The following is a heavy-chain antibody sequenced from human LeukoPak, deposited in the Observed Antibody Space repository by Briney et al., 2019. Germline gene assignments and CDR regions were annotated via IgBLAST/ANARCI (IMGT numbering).Heavy chain of an antibody. J-gene: IGHJ4*02. CDR2: IYYSGST. D-gene: IGHD6-13*01. CDR1: GASISSYY. CDR3: ASPGIVAAGTDRGFDY. Sequence: SETLSLTCTVSGASISSYYRSWIRQPPGKGMEWIGFIYYSGSTNYNPSLKSRVTISVDTSKNQLSLRLSSVTAADTAVYYCASPGIVAAGTDRGFDYWGQGTLVTVSS. V-gene: IGHV4-59*01.